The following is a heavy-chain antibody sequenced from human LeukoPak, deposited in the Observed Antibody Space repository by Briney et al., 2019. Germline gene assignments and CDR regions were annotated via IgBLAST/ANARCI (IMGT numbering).Heavy chain of an antibody. CDR2: IDWDDDK. V-gene: IGHV2-70*11. J-gene: IGHJ3*02. Sequence: SGPTLVNPTQTLTLTCTFSGFSLSTSGMCVSWIRQPPGKALEWLARIDWDDDKYYSTSLKTRLTISKDTSKNQVVLTMTNMDPVDTATYYCARILPYGPGGTARAFDIWGQGTMVTVSS. CDR1: GFSLSTSGMC. CDR3: ARILPYGPGGTARAFDI. D-gene: IGHD3-10*01.